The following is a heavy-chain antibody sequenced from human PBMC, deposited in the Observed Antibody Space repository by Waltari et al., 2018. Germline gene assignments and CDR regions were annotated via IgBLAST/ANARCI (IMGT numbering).Heavy chain of an antibody. CDR2: INAGNGNT. J-gene: IGHJ4*02. CDR1: GYTFTSYA. CDR3: ARSIMITFGGLPGY. D-gene: IGHD3-16*01. V-gene: IGHV1-3*01. Sequence: QVQLVQSGAEVKKPGASVKVSCKASGYTFTSYAMHWVRQAPGQRLEWMGWINAGNGNTKYSQKFKGRVTITRDTSASTAYMELSSLRSEDTAVYYCARSIMITFGGLPGYWGQGTLVTVSS.